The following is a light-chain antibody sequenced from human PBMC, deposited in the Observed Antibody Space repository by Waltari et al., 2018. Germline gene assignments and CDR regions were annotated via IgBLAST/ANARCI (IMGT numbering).Light chain of an antibody. Sequence: QSALTQPASVPGSPGQSITISCPGTTSDAPWYQQHPGKVPKLILYDGNKRPSGISNRFSGSKSADAASLTISGLQADDEADYYCSCFTTTNTLVFGGGTKVTVL. CDR3: SCFTTTNTLV. CDR2: DGN. J-gene: IGLJ2*01. CDR1: TSDA. V-gene: IGLV2-23*01.